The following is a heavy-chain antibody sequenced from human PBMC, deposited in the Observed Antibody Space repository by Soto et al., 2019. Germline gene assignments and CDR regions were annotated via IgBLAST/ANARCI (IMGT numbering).Heavy chain of an antibody. CDR1: GFTFSSYG. CDR2: ISYDGSDK. D-gene: IGHD3-16*01. Sequence: GSLRLSCAGSGFTFSSYGMHWVRQAPGKGLEWVAVISYDGSDKYYGDSVKGRFTISRDDSKNTLYLQMNSLRVEDTAIYYCAKTEGYDYVGGSSALDTWGQGT. V-gene: IGHV3-30*18. J-gene: IGHJ5*02. CDR3: AKTEGYDYVGGSSALDT.